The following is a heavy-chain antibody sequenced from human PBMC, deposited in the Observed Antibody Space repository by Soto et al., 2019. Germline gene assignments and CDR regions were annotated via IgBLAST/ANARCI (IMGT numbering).Heavy chain of an antibody. J-gene: IGHJ4*02. CDR3: ARGMGVRYCYGKTLDY. V-gene: IGHV1-2*02. CDR2: INPNSGGT. D-gene: IGHD5-18*01. CDR1: GYTFTGYY. Sequence: ASVKVSCKASGYTFTGYYMHWVRQAPGQGLEWMGWINPNSGGTNYAQKFQGRVTMTRDTSISTAYMELSRLRSDVTAVYYCARGMGVRYCYGKTLDYWGQGTLVTVSS.